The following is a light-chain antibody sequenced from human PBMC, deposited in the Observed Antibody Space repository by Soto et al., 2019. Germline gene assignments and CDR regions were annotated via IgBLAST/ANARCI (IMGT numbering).Light chain of an antibody. Sequence: DIQMTQSPSPLSASVGDRLTITCRASQSISDYLNWYQQKPGKVPKLLIYAASSLQSGVPSRFSGSGSGTDFTLTISSLQPEDFATYYCQQSYNTPLTFGGGTKVDIK. CDR3: QQSYNTPLT. J-gene: IGKJ4*01. V-gene: IGKV1-39*01. CDR1: QSISDY. CDR2: AAS.